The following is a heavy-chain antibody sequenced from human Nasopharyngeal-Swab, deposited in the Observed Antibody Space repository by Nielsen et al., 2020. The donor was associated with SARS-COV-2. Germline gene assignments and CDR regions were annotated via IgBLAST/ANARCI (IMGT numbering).Heavy chain of an antibody. CDR2: FDPEDGET. D-gene: IGHD3-16*01. V-gene: IGHV1-24*01. J-gene: IGHJ5*02. Sequence: ASVKVSCKVSGYTLTELSMHWVRQAPGKGLEWMGGFDPEDGETIYAQEFQGRVTMTEDTSTDTAYMELSSLRSEDTAVYYCATMTGVYDYVWGPRGWFDPWGQGTLVTISS. CDR3: ATMTGVYDYVWGPRGWFDP. CDR1: GYTLTELS.